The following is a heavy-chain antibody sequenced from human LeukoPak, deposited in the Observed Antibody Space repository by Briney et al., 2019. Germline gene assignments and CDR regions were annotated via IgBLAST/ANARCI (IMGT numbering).Heavy chain of an antibody. V-gene: IGHV1-18*01. CDR3: ARDLSPLYYYDSSGYYTPYYYMDV. Sequence: ASVRVSCKTSGYTFISYAISWVRQAPGQGLEWMGWISTFKGDTNYAQKFQGRVTMTRDTSISTAYMELSRLRSDDTAVYYCARDLSPLYYYDSSGYYTPYYYMDVWGKGTTVTVSS. CDR1: GYTFISYA. CDR2: ISTFKGDT. J-gene: IGHJ6*03. D-gene: IGHD3-22*01.